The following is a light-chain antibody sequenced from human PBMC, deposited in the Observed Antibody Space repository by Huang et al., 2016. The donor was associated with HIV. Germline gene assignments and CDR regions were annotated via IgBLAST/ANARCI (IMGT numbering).Light chain of an antibody. Sequence: DIVMTQTPLSLSVTPGQPASISCKSSQSLLHSDGKTYLYWYLQKPGQSPQLLIYEVSNRFYGVPDRFSVSGSGTDFTLKISRVEAEDVGVYYCMQSIQLPLFTFGPGTKVDIK. CDR3: MQSIQLPLFT. CDR1: QSLLHSDGKTY. V-gene: IGKV2D-29*02. CDR2: EVS. J-gene: IGKJ3*01.